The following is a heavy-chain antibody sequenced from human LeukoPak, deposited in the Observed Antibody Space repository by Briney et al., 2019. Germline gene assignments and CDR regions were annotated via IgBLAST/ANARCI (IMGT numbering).Heavy chain of an antibody. CDR1: GGSFSSGGYY. D-gene: IGHD3-10*01. CDR2: IYYSGIT. CDR3: AREVVRGPITG. Sequence: SQTLSLTCSVSGGSFSSGGYYWSWIRQPPGKGLEWIGFIYYSGITNYNPSLKSRVNISVDTSKNQISLKLSSVTTADTAVYYCAREVVRGPITGWGQGTLVTVSS. J-gene: IGHJ4*02. V-gene: IGHV4-61*08.